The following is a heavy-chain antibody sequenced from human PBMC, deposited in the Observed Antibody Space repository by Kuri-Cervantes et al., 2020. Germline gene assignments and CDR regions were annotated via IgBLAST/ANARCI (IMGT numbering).Heavy chain of an antibody. Sequence: GGSLRLSCAASGFTVSSNYMSWVRQAPGKGLEWVSVIYSGGSTYYADSVKGRFTISRDNSKNTLYLQMNSLRAEDTAVYYCASLPFYYYDSSGYRDYWGQGTLVTVSS. CDR3: ASLPFYYYDSSGYRDY. V-gene: IGHV3-66*01. CDR1: GFTVSSNY. J-gene: IGHJ4*02. D-gene: IGHD3-22*01. CDR2: IYSGGST.